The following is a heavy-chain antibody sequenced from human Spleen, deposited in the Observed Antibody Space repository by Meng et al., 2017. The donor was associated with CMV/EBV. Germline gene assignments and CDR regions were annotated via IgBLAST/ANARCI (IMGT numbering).Heavy chain of an antibody. Sequence: GGSLRLSCTASGFTFSSYWMHWVRQAPGKGLAWVSRINSDGSSTSYADSVKGRFTISRDNAKNTLYLQMNSLRAEDTAVYYCARDAIVVVPAAPHPPDYWGQGTLVTVSS. D-gene: IGHD2-2*01. CDR3: ARDAIVVVPAAPHPPDY. CDR1: GFTFSSYW. J-gene: IGHJ4*02. CDR2: INSDGSST. V-gene: IGHV3-74*01.